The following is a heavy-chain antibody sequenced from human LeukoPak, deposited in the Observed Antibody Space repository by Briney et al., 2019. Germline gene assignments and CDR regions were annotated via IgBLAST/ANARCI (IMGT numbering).Heavy chain of an antibody. CDR1: GFIFDDYA. J-gene: IGHJ4*02. D-gene: IGHD3-10*01. CDR3: FVGQGINC. Sequence: PGRSLRLSCAASGFIFDDYALHWVRQAPGKGLEWVSGISWNSGDIDYVDSVKGRFTISRDNAKDSLYLQMNSLRAEDTALHYCFVGQGINCWGQGTLVTVSP. CDR2: ISWNSGDI. V-gene: IGHV3-9*01.